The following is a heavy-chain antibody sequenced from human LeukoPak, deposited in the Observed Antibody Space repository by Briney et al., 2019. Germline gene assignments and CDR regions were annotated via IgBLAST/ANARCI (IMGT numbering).Heavy chain of an antibody. D-gene: IGHD3-3*01. Sequence: SMKVSCKASGGTFSIYAISWVRQAPGQGLEWMGRIIPIFGTANYAQKFQGRVTITTDESTSTAYMELSSLRSEDTAVYYCARHDFWSGYPNDYWGQGTLVTVSS. J-gene: IGHJ4*02. V-gene: IGHV1-69*05. CDR1: GGTFSIYA. CDR2: IIPIFGTA. CDR3: ARHDFWSGYPNDY.